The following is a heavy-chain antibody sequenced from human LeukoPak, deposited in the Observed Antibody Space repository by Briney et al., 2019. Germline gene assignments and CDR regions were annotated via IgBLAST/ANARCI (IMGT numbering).Heavy chain of an antibody. CDR1: GFTFDDYA. CDR3: TRDTDYGSATNYFDS. J-gene: IGHJ4*02. D-gene: IGHD3-10*01. Sequence: GGSLRLSCAASGFTFDDYAMHWVRQAPGKGLEWVALISWEGQTTYYADSVRGRFTISRDNSKNSLYLQMNSLRPEDTAFYYCTRDTDYGSATNYFDSWGQGTLVSVSS. V-gene: IGHV3-43*01. CDR2: ISWEGQTT.